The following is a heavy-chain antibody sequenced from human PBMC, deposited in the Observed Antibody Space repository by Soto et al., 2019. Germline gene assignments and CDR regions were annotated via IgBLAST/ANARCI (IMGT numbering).Heavy chain of an antibody. CDR2: IIPILGIA. V-gene: IGHV1-69*02. CDR3: ARGSKYYDFWSGYYNAPGAFDI. J-gene: IGHJ3*02. CDR1: GGTFSSYT. Sequence: SVKVSCKASGGTFSSYTISWVRQAPGQGLEWMGRIIPILGIANYAQKFQGRVTITADKSTSTAYMELSSLRSEDTAVYYCARGSKYYDFWSGYYNAPGAFDIWGQGTMVTVSS. D-gene: IGHD3-3*01.